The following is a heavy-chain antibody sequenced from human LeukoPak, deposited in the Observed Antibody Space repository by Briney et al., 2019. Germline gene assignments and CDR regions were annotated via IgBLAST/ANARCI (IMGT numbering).Heavy chain of an antibody. CDR2: ISWDGGST. V-gene: IGHV3-43D*03. CDR3: AKSKYSGWYYFDY. CDR1: GFTFDDYA. D-gene: IGHD6-19*01. J-gene: IGHJ4*02. Sequence: GGSLRLSCAASGFTFDDYAMHWVRQAPGRGLEWVSLISWDGGSTYYADSVKGRFTISRDNSKNSLYLQMNSLRAEDTALYYCAKSKYSGWYYFDYWGQGTLVTVSS.